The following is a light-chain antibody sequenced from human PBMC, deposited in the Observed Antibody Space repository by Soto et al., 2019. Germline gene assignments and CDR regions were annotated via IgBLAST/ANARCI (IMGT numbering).Light chain of an antibody. CDR1: QDVRKY. CDR3: QQRHNLPHT. J-gene: IGKJ3*01. V-gene: IGKV1-33*01. Sequence: DIQMTQSPSSLSASVGDRVTITCQASQDVRKYLSWYQQKARKAPKLLIYDASNLETGVPSRFNGSGSGTDVTFTISRLQPEDIAIYYCQQRHNLPHTFGPGTKVDIK. CDR2: DAS.